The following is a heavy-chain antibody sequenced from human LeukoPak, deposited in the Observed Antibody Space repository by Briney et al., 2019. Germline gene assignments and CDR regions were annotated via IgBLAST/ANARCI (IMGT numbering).Heavy chain of an antibody. CDR2: ISYDGSNK. D-gene: IGHD6-13*01. CDR3: ARDLMGIAYRGAFYY. Sequence: GGSLRLSCAASGFTFSTYAMHWVRQAPGKGLEWVAVISYDGSNKYYADSVKGRFTISRDNAKNSLYLQMNSLRAEDTAVYYCARDLMGIAYRGAFYYWGQGTLVTVSS. V-gene: IGHV3-30*04. CDR1: GFTFSTYA. J-gene: IGHJ4*02.